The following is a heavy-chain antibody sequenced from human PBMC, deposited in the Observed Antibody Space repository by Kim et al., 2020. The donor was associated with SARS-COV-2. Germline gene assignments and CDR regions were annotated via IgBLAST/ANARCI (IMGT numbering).Heavy chain of an antibody. CDR1: RSTITTYW. Sequence: GGSLRLSCAASRSTITTYWMHWVRQAPGKGLMWVSRVNGDGTDTKYADSVKGRFAISRDNAKNTLYLQMNSLTTDDTAMYYCSRELLACTGGRYSDQRLQDWGQGTLVTVSS. V-gene: IGHV3-74*01. D-gene: IGHD2-8*02. CDR3: SRELLACTGGRYSDQRLQD. J-gene: IGHJ4*02. CDR2: VNGDGTDT.